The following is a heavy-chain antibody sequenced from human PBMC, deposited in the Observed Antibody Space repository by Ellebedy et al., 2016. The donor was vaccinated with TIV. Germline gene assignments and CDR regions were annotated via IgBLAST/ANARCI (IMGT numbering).Heavy chain of an antibody. D-gene: IGHD6-19*01. CDR3: ARSRSSGWLHTPDY. CDR2: IYYSGST. V-gene: IGHV4-31*03. J-gene: IGHJ4*02. CDR1: GGSISSGGYY. Sequence: MPSETLSLTCTVSGGSISSGGYYWSWIRQHPGKGLEWIGYIYYSGSTYYNPSLKSRVTISVDTSTSTVYMELSSLRSEDTAVYYCARSRSSGWLHTPDYWGQGLLVTVSS.